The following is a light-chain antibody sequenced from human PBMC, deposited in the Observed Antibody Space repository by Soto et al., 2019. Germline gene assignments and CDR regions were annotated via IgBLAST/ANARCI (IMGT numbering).Light chain of an antibody. CDR3: AACDDSLNGPV. V-gene: IGLV1-44*01. Sequence: QSVLTQPPSASGTPGQRVTVSCSGSSSNIGSNTVNWYQQLPGTAPKLLIYSNNQRPSGVPDRFSGSKSGTSASLAISGLQSEAEADYYCAACDDSLNGPVFGGGTKLT. CDR2: SNN. J-gene: IGLJ2*01. CDR1: SSNIGSNT.